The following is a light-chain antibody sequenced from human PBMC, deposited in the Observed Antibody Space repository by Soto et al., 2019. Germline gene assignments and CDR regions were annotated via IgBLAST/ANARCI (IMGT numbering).Light chain of an antibody. CDR1: QSVSSY. CDR3: QHRSNWPLT. J-gene: IGKJ4*01. V-gene: IGKV3-11*01. CDR2: DAS. Sequence: EIVLTQSPATLSLSPGEGATLSCRASQSVSSYLAWYQQKPGQAPRLLIYDASNRATGIPARFSGRGSGTDFTLTISTLEPEDFAVYYCQHRSNWPLTFGGGTKVEIK.